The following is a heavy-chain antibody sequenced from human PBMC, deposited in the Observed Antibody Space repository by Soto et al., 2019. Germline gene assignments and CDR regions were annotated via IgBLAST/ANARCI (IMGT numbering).Heavy chain of an antibody. CDR3: ARPEKQQLPWFDP. J-gene: IGHJ5*02. CDR1: GGSISSSSYY. D-gene: IGHD6-13*01. Sequence: SETLSLTCTVSGGSISSSSYYWGWIRQPPGKGLEWIGSIYYSGSTYYNPSLKSRVTISVDTSKNQFSLKLSSVTAADTAVHYCARPEKQQLPWFDPWGQGTLVTVSS. CDR2: IYYSGST. V-gene: IGHV4-39*01.